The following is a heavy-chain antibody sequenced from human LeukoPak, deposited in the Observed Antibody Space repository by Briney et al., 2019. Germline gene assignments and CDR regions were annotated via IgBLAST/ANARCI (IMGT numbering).Heavy chain of an antibody. CDR1: GGSISSSSYY. D-gene: IGHD6-25*01. J-gene: IGHJ5*02. V-gene: IGHV4-39*02. Sequence: PSETLSLTCTVSGGSISSSSYYWGWIRQPPGKGLEWIGSIYYSGSTYYNPSLKSRVTISVDTSKNQFSLKLSSVTAADTAVYYCARDGSMLDPWGQGTLVTVSS. CDR2: IYYSGST. CDR3: ARDGSMLDP.